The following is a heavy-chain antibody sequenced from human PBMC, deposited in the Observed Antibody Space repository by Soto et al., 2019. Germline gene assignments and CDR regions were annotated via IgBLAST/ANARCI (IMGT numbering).Heavy chain of an antibody. J-gene: IGHJ4*02. CDR3: TRAPRNWGFDF. CDR2: MNPHSGDT. V-gene: IGHV1-8*01. Sequence: GASVKVSCKASGYTFTNYDINWVRQTAGQGLEWLGWMNPHSGDTGYAQTFQGRVTMTRNTAISTAYMELSSLTLEDTAIYSCTRAPRNWGFDFWGQGTPVTVSS. CDR1: GYTFTNYD. D-gene: IGHD7-27*01.